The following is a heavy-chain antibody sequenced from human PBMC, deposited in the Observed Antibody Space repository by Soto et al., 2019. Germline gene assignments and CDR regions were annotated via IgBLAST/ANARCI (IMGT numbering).Heavy chain of an antibody. V-gene: IGHV5-51*01. D-gene: IGHD3-16*01. CDR1: GHSFTNSW. CDR2: IFPADSDT. Sequence: EVQLVQSGAEVKKPGESLKISCKGSGHSFTNSWIAWVRQMPGKGLEWMGIIFPADSDTRYSPSFQGQVTLSADKSISTAYLQWSSLKASDTAMYYCATLYTTSPAYWGQGTLVTVSS. J-gene: IGHJ4*02. CDR3: ATLYTTSPAY.